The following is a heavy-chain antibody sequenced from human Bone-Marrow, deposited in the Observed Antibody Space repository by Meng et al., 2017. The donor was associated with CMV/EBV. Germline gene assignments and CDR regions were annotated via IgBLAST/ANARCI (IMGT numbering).Heavy chain of an antibody. CDR2: TYYRSKWYN. CDR3: ASQIVVVPAAKYHNWFDP. V-gene: IGHV6-1*01. CDR1: GDSVSSNSAA. Sequence: LRLSCAISGDSVSSNSAAWNWIRQSPSRGLEWLGRTYYRSKWYNDYAVSVKSRITINPDTSKNQFSLQLNSVTPEDTAVYYCASQIVVVPAAKYHNWFDPWGQGTLVTVSS. J-gene: IGHJ5*02. D-gene: IGHD2-2*01.